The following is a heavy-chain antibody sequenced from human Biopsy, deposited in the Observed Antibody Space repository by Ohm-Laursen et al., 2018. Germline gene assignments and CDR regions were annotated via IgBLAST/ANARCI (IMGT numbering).Heavy chain of an antibody. CDR2: ISYSERT. Sequence: SETLSLTCSVSGASVKTSGYFWAWIRQRPGKGPEWIGYISYSERTHYNPSLTSRLAISFDTSNNRISLQLRSVSVADTAVYYCVREPKTGTAEAWYFDLWGRGSPVTVPS. CDR3: VREPKTGTAEAWYFDL. V-gene: IGHV4-31*03. J-gene: IGHJ2*01. CDR1: GASVKTSGYF. D-gene: IGHD3-9*01.